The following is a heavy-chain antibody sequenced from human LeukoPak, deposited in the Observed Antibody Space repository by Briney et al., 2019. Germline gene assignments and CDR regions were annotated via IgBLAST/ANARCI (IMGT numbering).Heavy chain of an antibody. J-gene: IGHJ4*02. CDR1: GFTFSSYW. Sequence: GGSLRLSCAASGFTFSSYWMTWVRQAPGKGLEWVANIKQDASEKFYVDSVKGRLTISRDNAKISLYLQMNSLRAEDTAVYYCARDLSWSLSGYDYWGQGTLVTVSS. CDR2: IKQDASEK. CDR3: ARDLSWSLSGYDY. D-gene: IGHD3-3*01. V-gene: IGHV3-7*01.